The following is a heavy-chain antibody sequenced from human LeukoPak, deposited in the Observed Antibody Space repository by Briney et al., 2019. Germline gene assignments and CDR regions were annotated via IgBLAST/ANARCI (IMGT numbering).Heavy chain of an antibody. CDR1: GGSISNYY. Sequence: SETLSLTCTVSGGSISNYYWSWIRQPPGKGLEWIGYIYYTGSTKYNPSLKSRVTLSVDSSKTQFSLKLNSVTAADTAVYYCANSPSWGSGIDAFDIWGQGTMVTVSS. J-gene: IGHJ3*02. CDR3: ANSPSWGSGIDAFDI. V-gene: IGHV4-59*01. CDR2: IYYTGST. D-gene: IGHD3-10*01.